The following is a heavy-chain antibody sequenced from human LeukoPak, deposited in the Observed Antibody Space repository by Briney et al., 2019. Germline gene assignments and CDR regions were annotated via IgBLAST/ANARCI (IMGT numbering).Heavy chain of an antibody. D-gene: IGHD3-22*01. Sequence: ASVKVSCKASGYTFTTYYMHWVRRAPGQGLEWMGIINPSGSSTSYAQNFQGRVTMTRDTSTSTVYMELSSLRSDDTAVYYCASNSYYYDSSGFDASGIWGQGTMVTVTS. CDR3: ASNSYYYDSSGFDASGI. CDR1: GYTFTTYY. CDR2: INPSGSST. J-gene: IGHJ3*02. V-gene: IGHV1-46*01.